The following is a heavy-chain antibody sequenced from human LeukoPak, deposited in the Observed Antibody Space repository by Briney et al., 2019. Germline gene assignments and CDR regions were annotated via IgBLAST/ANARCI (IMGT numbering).Heavy chain of an antibody. D-gene: IGHD6-13*01. Sequence: GESLKISCKGSGYSFTSYWIGWVRQMPGKGLEWMGIIYPGDSDTRYSPPFQGQVTISADKSISTAYLQWSSLKASDTAMYYCARDAGIAAAGTLSWGQGTLVTVSS. CDR2: IYPGDSDT. V-gene: IGHV5-51*01. J-gene: IGHJ5*02. CDR3: ARDAGIAAAGTLS. CDR1: GYSFTSYW.